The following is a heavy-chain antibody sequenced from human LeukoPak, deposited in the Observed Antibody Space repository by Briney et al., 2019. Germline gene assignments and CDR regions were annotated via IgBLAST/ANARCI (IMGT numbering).Heavy chain of an antibody. Sequence: PSETLSLTCTVSGGSISSYYWSWIRQPPGKGLEWIGYIYYSGSTNYNPSLKSRVTISVDTSKNQFSLKLSSVTAADTAVYYCARDSLGVDWLLQHDYWGQGTLVTVSS. CDR3: ARDSLGVDWLLQHDY. V-gene: IGHV4-59*01. CDR2: IYYSGST. CDR1: GGSISSYY. J-gene: IGHJ4*02. D-gene: IGHD3-9*01.